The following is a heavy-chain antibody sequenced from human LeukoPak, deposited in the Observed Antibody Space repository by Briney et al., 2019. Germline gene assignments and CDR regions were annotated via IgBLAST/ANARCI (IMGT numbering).Heavy chain of an antibody. D-gene: IGHD6-13*01. CDR1: GGSLSSSSYY. CDR3: ARHFIAASGSNWYFDL. CDR2: ISDGGST. J-gene: IGHJ2*01. Sequence: SETLSLSCTVSGGSLSSSSYYWGWIRQPPGKGLEWIGSISDGGSTFHNTSLKSRVTISIDTSKNQFSLKLSSVIAADTAVYYCARHFIAASGSNWYFDLWGRGTLVTVSS. V-gene: IGHV4-39*01.